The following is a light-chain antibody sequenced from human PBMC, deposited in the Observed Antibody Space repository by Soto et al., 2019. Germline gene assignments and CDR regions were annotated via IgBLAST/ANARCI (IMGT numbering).Light chain of an antibody. V-gene: IGKV3-15*01. J-gene: IGKJ2*01. CDR3: QHYKNWPPYT. Sequence: EIVMTPSPATLSVSPGERATLSCWASQSVSSNLAWYQQKPGQAPRLLIYGASTRATGIPARFSGSGSGTEFTLTISSLQSEDFAVYYCQHYKNWPPYTFGQGTKLEIK. CDR1: QSVSSN. CDR2: GAS.